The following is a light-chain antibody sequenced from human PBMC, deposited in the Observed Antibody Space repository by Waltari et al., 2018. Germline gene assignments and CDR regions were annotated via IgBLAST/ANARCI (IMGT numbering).Light chain of an antibody. Sequence: SYELTQPPSVSVSPGQTARITCSGNALPNQYGNWYQQKPGQAPVGGIYKDNKRPSGIPERFSGSSSGTTVTLTISGVQAEDEADYYCQSADSSGSYEVFGTGTKVSVL. CDR1: ALPNQY. J-gene: IGLJ1*01. V-gene: IGLV3-25*03. CDR3: QSADSSGSYEV. CDR2: KDN.